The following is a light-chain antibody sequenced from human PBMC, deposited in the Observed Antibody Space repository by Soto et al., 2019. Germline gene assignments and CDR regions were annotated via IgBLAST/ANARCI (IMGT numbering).Light chain of an antibody. CDR2: GAS. CDR3: QQYGSSPTT. CDR1: QRVSSSY. J-gene: IGKJ1*01. V-gene: IGKV3-20*01. Sequence: EIVLTQSPGSLSLSPGERATLSWRASQRVSSSYLAWYQQKPGQAPRLLIYGASSRATGIPDRFSGSGSGTDFTLTISRLEPEDFAVYYCQQYGSSPTTFGQGTKVEIK.